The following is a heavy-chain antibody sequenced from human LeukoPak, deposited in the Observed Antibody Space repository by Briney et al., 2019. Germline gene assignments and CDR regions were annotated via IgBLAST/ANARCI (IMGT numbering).Heavy chain of an antibody. D-gene: IGHD3-10*02. CDR3: AELGITMIGGV. J-gene: IGHJ6*04. V-gene: IGHV3-21*01. CDR1: GFTFSSYS. CDR2: ISRSSSYI. Sequence: PGGSLRLSCAASGFTFSSYSVNWVRQAPGKGLEWVSSISRSSSYIYYADSVKGRLTISRDNAKNSLYLQMNSLRAEDTAVYYCAELGITMIGGVWGKGTTVTISS.